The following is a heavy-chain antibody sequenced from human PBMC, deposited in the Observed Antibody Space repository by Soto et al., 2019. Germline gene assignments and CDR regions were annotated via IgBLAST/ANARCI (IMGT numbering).Heavy chain of an antibody. CDR1: GFTFSDYY. CDR2: ISSGGVTI. CDR3: GRERGGWAVNP. D-gene: IGHD1-26*01. V-gene: IGHV3-11*01. Sequence: QVQLVESGGGLVKPGGSLRLSCAASGFTFSDYYMSWIRQAPGKGLEWVSYISSGGVTIYYADSVKGRFTISRDNAKDSLNLQMKSRRAWDAAVYYCGRERGGWAVNPWGQGPLVTVSS. J-gene: IGHJ5*02.